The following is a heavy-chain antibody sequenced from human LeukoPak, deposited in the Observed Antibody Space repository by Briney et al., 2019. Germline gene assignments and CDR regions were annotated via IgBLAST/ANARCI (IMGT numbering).Heavy chain of an antibody. CDR2: IRYDGSNK. Sequence: GGSLRLSCAASGFTFSNYGIHWVRQAPGKGLEWVAFIRYDGSNKYYADSVKGRFTISRDNSKNTLYLQMNSLRAEDTAVYYCAREYGGGYYDSSGYYSFDYWGQGTLVTVSS. CDR1: GFTFSNYG. V-gene: IGHV3-30*02. D-gene: IGHD3-22*01. J-gene: IGHJ4*02. CDR3: AREYGGGYYDSSGYYSFDY.